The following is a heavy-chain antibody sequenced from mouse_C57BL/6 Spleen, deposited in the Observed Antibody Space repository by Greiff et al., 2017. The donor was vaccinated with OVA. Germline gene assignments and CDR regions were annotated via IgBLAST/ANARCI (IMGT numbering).Heavy chain of an antibody. CDR1: GYTFTSYW. D-gene: IGHD2-3*01. CDR2: IDPSDSYT. CDR3: ARRDGYYLYAMDY. V-gene: IGHV1-59*01. J-gene: IGHJ4*01. Sequence: QVQLQQPWAELVRPGTSVKLSCKASGYTFTSYWMHWVKQRPGQGLEWIGVIDPSDSYTNYNQKFKGKATLTVDTSSSTAYMQLSSLTSEDSAVYYCARRDGYYLYAMDYWGQGTSVTVSS.